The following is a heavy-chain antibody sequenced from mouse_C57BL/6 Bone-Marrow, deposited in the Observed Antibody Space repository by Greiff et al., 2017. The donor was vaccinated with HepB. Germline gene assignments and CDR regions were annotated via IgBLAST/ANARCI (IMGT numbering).Heavy chain of an antibody. CDR1: GYTFTDYN. D-gene: IGHD2-4*01. CDR2: INPNNGGT. Sequence: EVKLQQSGPELVKPGASVKMSCKASGYTFTDYNMHWVKQSHGKSLEWIGYINPNNGGTSYNQKFKGKATLTVNKSSSTAYMELRSLTSEDSAVYYCARSMIYYDYDGSHYMDYWGQGTSVTVSS. V-gene: IGHV1-22*01. CDR3: ARSMIYYDYDGSHYMDY. J-gene: IGHJ4*01.